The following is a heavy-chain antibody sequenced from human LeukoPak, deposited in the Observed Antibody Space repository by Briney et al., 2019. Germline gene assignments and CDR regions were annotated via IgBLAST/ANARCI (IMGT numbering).Heavy chain of an antibody. CDR2: ISSSSSYI. V-gene: IGHV3-21*01. J-gene: IGHJ5*02. CDR3: ARDLSGSSSSGFDP. CDR1: GFTFSSYS. D-gene: IGHD6-6*01. Sequence: GGSLRLSCAASGFTFSSYSMNWVRQAPGKGLEWVSSISSSSSYINYADSVKGRFTISRDNAKNSLYLQMNSLRAEDTAVYYCARDLSGSSSSGFDPWGQGTLVTVSS.